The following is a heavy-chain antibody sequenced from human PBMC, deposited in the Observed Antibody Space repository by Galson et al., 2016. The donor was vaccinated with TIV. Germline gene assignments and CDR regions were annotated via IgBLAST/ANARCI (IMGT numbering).Heavy chain of an antibody. D-gene: IGHD5-18*01. Sequence: SLRLSCAASGFTFGSYAMNWVRQAPGKGLEWVSSIGGSGGSPYYADSVKGRFTISRDSSKNTVFLQMDGLRAEDTAIYYCAKERPWIPSTLDHWGQGTLVTVSS. J-gene: IGHJ4*02. CDR3: AKERPWIPSTLDH. V-gene: IGHV3-23*01. CDR2: IGGSGGSP. CDR1: GFTFGSYA.